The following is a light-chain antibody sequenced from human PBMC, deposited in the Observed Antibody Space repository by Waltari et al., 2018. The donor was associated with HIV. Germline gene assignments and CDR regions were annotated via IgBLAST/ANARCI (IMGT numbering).Light chain of an antibody. Sequence: EIVLTQSPGTLSLSPGDRATLSCRASQSVSSNFLAWYQQKPGQAPRLLIYGASSRATGIPDRFSGRESGTDFTLTINRLEAEDFAVYHCQQYGSSPFNFGPGTKVDFK. CDR1: QSVSSNF. CDR2: GAS. V-gene: IGKV3-20*01. CDR3: QQYGSSPFN. J-gene: IGKJ3*01.